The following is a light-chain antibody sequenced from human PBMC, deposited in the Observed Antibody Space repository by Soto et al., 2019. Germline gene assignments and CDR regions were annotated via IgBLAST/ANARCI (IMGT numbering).Light chain of an antibody. V-gene: IGKV3-20*01. J-gene: IGKJ5*01. CDR2: GTS. CDR3: QQYGNSPIT. CDR1: ERIYSAY. Sequence: EVVLTLSPGTLSLSEGERATLSCRASERIYSAYLGWYQQKPGQAPRLLIYGTSSTATGIPDRLSGSGSGTDFTLTISRLEPEDFAVYYCQQYGNSPITFGQGTRLEIK.